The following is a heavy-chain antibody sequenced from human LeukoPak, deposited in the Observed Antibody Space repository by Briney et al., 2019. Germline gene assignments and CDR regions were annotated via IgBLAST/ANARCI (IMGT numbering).Heavy chain of an antibody. CDR2: ISSGGSKI. Sequence: PGGSLRLSCAVSGFQSNTYEMNWVRQAPGKGLEWISYISSGGSKIYYADSVKGRFTISRDNTRNTLYLQLNSLRAEDTAVYYCAREKPWLGDVCSDFRGERPLVTVSS. V-gene: IGHV3-48*03. J-gene: IGHJ4*02. CDR3: AREKPWLGDVCSDF. D-gene: IGHD6-19*01. CDR1: GFQSNTYE.